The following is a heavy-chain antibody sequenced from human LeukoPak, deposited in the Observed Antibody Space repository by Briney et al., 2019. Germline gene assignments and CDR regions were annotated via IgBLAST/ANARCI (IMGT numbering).Heavy chain of an antibody. CDR2: INHNGNVN. Sequence: GGSLRLSCAASGFTFSSYSMNWVRQAPGKGLEWEASINHNGNVNYYVDSVKGRFTISRDNAKNSLYLQMSNLRAEDTAVYFCARGGGLDVWGQGATVTVSS. J-gene: IGHJ6*02. D-gene: IGHD3-16*01. V-gene: IGHV3-7*03. CDR3: ARGGGLDV. CDR1: GFTFSSYS.